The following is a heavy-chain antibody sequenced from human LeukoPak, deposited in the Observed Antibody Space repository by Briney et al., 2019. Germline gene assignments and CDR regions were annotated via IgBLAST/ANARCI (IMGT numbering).Heavy chain of an antibody. J-gene: IGHJ6*02. CDR2: IYHSGST. CDR1: GGSISSSNW. D-gene: IGHD2-8*01. Sequence: SETLSLTCAVSGGSISSSNWRSWVRQPPGKGLEWIGEIYHSGSTNYNPSLKSRVTISVDKSKNQFSLKLSSVTAADTAVYYCARGQDIVLMVYATHDYYYYGMDVWGQGTTVTVSS. V-gene: IGHV4-4*02. CDR3: ARGQDIVLMVYATHDYYYYGMDV.